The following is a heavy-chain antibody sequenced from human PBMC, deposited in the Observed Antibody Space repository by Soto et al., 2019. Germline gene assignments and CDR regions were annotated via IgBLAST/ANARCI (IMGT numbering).Heavy chain of an antibody. D-gene: IGHD2-2*01. CDR3: GRDLTSNANCIDP. J-gene: IGHJ5*02. V-gene: IGHV4-30-4*01. Sequence: PLETLSLTCIVSGDYIRVGGYYWTWIRQRPGKGLEWMGYIYYTGKTYYNPSLESRLTMSVDRSKNQFSLRLTSVTAADTAVYFCGRDLTSNANCIDPWGQGTLVTVSS. CDR2: IYYTGKT. CDR1: GDYIRVGGYY.